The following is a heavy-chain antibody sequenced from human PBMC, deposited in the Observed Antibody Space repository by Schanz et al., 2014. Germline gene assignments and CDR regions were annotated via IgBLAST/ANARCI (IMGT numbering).Heavy chain of an antibody. CDR2: ISSTSTYL. Sequence: DVQLVESGGGLVQPGGSLRLSCAASGFTFTGHWMSWVRQAPGKGLEWVSSISSTSTYLYYADSVKGRFTISRDSARNSLYLQMNSLRAEDTAVYYCIRGDIMVVPVAHFWGQGILVTVSS. CDR1: GFTFTGHW. V-gene: IGHV3-21*01. J-gene: IGHJ4*02. CDR3: IRGDIMVVPVAHF. D-gene: IGHD2-2*01.